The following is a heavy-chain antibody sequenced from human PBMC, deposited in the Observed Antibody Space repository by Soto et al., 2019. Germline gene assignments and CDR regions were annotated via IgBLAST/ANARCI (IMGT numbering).Heavy chain of an antibody. D-gene: IGHD6-13*01. V-gene: IGHV5-10-1*01. CDR3: ASPGLSQRGSWYPSDYYGMDV. J-gene: IGHJ6*02. Sequence: GESLKISCKGSGYSFTSYWISWVRQMPGKGLEWMGRIDPSDSYTNYSPSFQGHVTISADKSIRTAYLQWSSLKASDTAMYYCASPGLSQRGSWYPSDYYGMDVWGQGTTVTVSS. CDR2: IDPSDSYT. CDR1: GYSFTSYW.